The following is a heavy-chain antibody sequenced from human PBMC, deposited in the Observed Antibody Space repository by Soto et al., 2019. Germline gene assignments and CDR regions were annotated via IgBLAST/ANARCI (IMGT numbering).Heavy chain of an antibody. CDR1: GGSVSSGSYY. J-gene: IGHJ5*02. V-gene: IGHV4-61*01. CDR3: ARDKAPSYSSGWYEYNWFDP. Sequence: SETLSLTCTVSGGSVSSGSYYWSWIRQPPGKGLEWIGYIYYSGSTNYNPSLKSRVTISVDTSKNQFSLKLSSVTAADTAVYYCARDKAPSYSSGWYEYNWFDPWGQGTLVTVSS. D-gene: IGHD6-19*01. CDR2: IYYSGST.